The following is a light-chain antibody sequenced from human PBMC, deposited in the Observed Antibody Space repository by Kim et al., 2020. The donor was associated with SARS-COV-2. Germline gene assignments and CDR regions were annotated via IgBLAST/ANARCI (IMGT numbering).Light chain of an antibody. CDR1: SSDVGNYNS. J-gene: IGLJ1*01. V-gene: IGLV2-8*01. CDR3: SSYAGSNNYV. Sequence: QSALTQPPSASGSPGQSVTISCTGTSSDVGNYNSVSWYQQHPGKAPKLMIYEVTKRPSGVPDRFSGSKSGNTASLTVSGLQAEDEAEYYCSSYAGSNNYVCGTGTKVTV. CDR2: EVT.